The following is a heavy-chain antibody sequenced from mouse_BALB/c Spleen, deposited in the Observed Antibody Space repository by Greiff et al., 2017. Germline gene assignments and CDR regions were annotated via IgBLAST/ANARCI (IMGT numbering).Heavy chain of an antibody. V-gene: IGHV3-6*02. CDR3: ASDGYGYGYYAMDY. D-gene: IGHD1-2*01. J-gene: IGHJ4*01. Sequence: EVQLQQSGPGLVKPSQSLSLTCSVTGYSITSGYYWNWIRQFPGNKLEWMGYISYDGSNNYNPSLKNRISITRDTSKNQFFLKLNSVTTEDTATYYCASDGYGYGYYAMDYWGQGTSVTVSS. CDR1: GYSITSGYY. CDR2: ISYDGSN.